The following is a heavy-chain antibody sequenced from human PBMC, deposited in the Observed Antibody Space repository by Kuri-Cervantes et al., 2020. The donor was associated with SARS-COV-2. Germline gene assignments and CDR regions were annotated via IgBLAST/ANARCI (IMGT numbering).Heavy chain of an antibody. CDR1: GFTFISTA. CDR3: ARAQQWLEPNFDY. V-gene: IGHV3-33*08. Sequence: LSLTCAASGFTFISTAMHWVRQAPGKGLEWVAVIWYDGSNKYYADSVKGRFTISRDNSKNTLYLQMNSLRAEDTAVYYCARAQQWLEPNFDYWGQGTLVTVSS. J-gene: IGHJ4*02. D-gene: IGHD6-19*01. CDR2: IWYDGSNK.